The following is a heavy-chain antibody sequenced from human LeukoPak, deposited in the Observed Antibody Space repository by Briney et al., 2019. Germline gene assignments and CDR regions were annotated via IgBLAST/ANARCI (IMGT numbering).Heavy chain of an antibody. CDR3: AKVARSSSWSYYFDY. V-gene: IGHV3-23*01. Sequence: GGSLRLSYAASGFTFSSYAMSWVRQAPGKGLKWVSGISGTGGSTDYADSVKGRFTISRDNSKSTLYLQMNSLSAEDTALYYCAKVARSSSWSYYFDYWGQGTLVTVSS. D-gene: IGHD6-13*01. J-gene: IGHJ4*02. CDR1: GFTFSSYA. CDR2: ISGTGGST.